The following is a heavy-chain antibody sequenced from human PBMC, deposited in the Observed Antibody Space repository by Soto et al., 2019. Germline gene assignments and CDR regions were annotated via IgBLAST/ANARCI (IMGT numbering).Heavy chain of an antibody. Sequence: ASVKVSCKASGYTFTSYAMHWVRQAPGQRLEWMGWINAGNGNTKYSQKFQGRVTITRDTSASTAYMELSSLRSEDTAVYYCASGGSDGDYVGEALKVGYYFDYWGQGTLVTVSS. CDR1: GYTFTSYA. V-gene: IGHV1-3*01. CDR2: INAGNGNT. D-gene: IGHD4-17*01. J-gene: IGHJ4*02. CDR3: ASGGSDGDYVGEALKVGYYFDY.